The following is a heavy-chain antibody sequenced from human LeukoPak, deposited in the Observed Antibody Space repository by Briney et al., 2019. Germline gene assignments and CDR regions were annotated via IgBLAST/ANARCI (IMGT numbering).Heavy chain of an antibody. Sequence: PGGSLRLSCAASGFTFSDYYISWIRQAPGKGLELVAFIRFDGTSEFYADSVKARFTISRDNSQNTVSLQLNNLRIEDTTLYYCAKTSLSDPSGHYYYMDVWGKGTTVTVSS. CDR2: IRFDGTSE. D-gene: IGHD3-3*01. CDR3: AKTSLSDPSGHYYYMDV. CDR1: GFTFSDYY. J-gene: IGHJ6*03. V-gene: IGHV3-30*02.